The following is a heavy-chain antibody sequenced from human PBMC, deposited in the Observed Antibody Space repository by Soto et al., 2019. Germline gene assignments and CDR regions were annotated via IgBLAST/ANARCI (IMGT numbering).Heavy chain of an antibody. D-gene: IGHD4-17*01. Sequence: GGSLRLSCAASGFTFSSYGMHWVRQAPGKGLEWVAVISYDGSNKYYADSVKGRFTISRDNSKNTLYLQMNSLRAEDTAVYYCAKGYVGDYAREAFDIWGQGTMVTVSS. CDR1: GFTFSSYG. CDR3: AKGYVGDYAREAFDI. V-gene: IGHV3-30*18. CDR2: ISYDGSNK. J-gene: IGHJ3*02.